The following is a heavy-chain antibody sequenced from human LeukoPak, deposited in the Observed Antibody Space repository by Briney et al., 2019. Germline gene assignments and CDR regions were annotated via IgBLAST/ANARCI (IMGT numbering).Heavy chain of an antibody. CDR1: GFTFSSYW. CDR2: IASDGSST. V-gene: IGHV3-74*01. Sequence: GGSLRLSCAASGFTFSSYWMNWVRQAPGKGLVWVSRIASDGSSTTYADSVKGRFSISRDNAKNTLYLQMNSLRAEDTAVYYCAKEVGSGIDYWGQGTLVTVSS. CDR3: AKEVGSGIDY. D-gene: IGHD6-19*01. J-gene: IGHJ4*02.